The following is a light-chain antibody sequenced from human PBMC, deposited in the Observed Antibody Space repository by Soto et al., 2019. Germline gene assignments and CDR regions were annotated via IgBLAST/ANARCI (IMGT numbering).Light chain of an antibody. CDR2: KAS. CDR3: QQYNSYPLT. CDR1: QSISSW. V-gene: IGKV1-5*03. Sequence: DIQMTQSPSTLSASVGDRVTITCRASQSISSWLAWYQQKPGKAPNLLIYKASSVESGVPSRFSGSGSGTEFTLTISSLQPDDCATYYCQQYNSYPLTFGGGTNVEIK. J-gene: IGKJ4*01.